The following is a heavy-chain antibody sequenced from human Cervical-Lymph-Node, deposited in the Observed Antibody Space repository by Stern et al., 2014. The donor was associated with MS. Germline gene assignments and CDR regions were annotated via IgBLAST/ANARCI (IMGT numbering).Heavy chain of an antibody. CDR2: FDPEDGET. V-gene: IGHV1-24*01. CDR3: ATVGYYYDSPAFDY. Sequence: QVQLVQSGAEVKKPGASVKVSCKVSGYTLTELSMHWVRQAPGKGLEWMGGFDPEDGETIYAQKFQGRVTMTTDTPPDTAYMELSSLRSEDTAVYYCATVGYYYDSPAFDYWGQGTLVTVSS. D-gene: IGHD3-22*01. CDR1: GYTLTELS. J-gene: IGHJ4*02.